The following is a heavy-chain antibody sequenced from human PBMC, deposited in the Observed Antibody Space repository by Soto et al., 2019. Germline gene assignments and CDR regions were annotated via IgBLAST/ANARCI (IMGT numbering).Heavy chain of an antibody. Sequence: QVQLQESGPGLVKPSQTLSLTCTVSGGSISSGDYYWSWIRQPPGKGLEWIGYIYYSGSTYYNPSLKSRVTISVDTSKNQFSLKLSSVTAADTAVYYCARDKDYYDSSGCGGAGCNWFDPWGQGTLVTVSS. V-gene: IGHV4-30-4*01. J-gene: IGHJ5*02. CDR2: IYYSGST. CDR3: ARDKDYYDSSGCGGAGCNWFDP. CDR1: GGSISSGDYY. D-gene: IGHD3-22*01.